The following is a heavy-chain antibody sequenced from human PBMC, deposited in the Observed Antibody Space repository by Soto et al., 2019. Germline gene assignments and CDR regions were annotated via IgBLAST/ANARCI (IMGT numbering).Heavy chain of an antibody. CDR1: GGSISSSSYY. CDR2: IYYSGST. J-gene: IGHJ6*02. CDR3: ARPTGYYYYGMDV. D-gene: IGHD1-1*01. V-gene: IGHV4-39*01. Sequence: QLQLQESGPGLVKPSETLSLTCTVSGGSISSSSYYWGWIRQPPGKGLEWIGSIYYSGSTYYNPALKARVTITVDTPTSQFSLKLSSVTAADTAVYYCARPTGYYYYGMDVWGQGTTVTVSS.